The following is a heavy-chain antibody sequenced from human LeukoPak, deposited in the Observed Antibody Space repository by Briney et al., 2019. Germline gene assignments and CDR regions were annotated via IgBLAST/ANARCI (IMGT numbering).Heavy chain of an antibody. Sequence: QSGGSLRLSCAASGFTFDDYAMHWVRQAPGRGLEWVSGISWNSGSIGYADSVKGRFTISRDNAKNSLYLQMNSLRAEDTALYYCAKDSSSNYYYYYGMDVWGQGTTVTVSS. CDR2: ISWNSGSI. V-gene: IGHV3-9*01. CDR1: GFTFDDYA. J-gene: IGHJ6*02. D-gene: IGHD6-13*01. CDR3: AKDSSSNYYYYYGMDV.